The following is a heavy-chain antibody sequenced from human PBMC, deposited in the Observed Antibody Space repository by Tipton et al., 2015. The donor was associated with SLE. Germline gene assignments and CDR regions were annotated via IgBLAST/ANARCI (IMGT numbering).Heavy chain of an antibody. Sequence: TLSLTCTVSGGSISSGSYYWSWIRQPAGKGLEWIGYIYTSGSTNYNPSLKSRVTISVDTSKNQFSLKLGSVTAADTAVYYCARAADYDIPYYFDYWGQGTLVNVSS. J-gene: IGHJ4*02. D-gene: IGHD3-9*01. V-gene: IGHV4-61*09. CDR2: IYTSGST. CDR3: ARAADYDIPYYFDY. CDR1: GGSISSGSYY.